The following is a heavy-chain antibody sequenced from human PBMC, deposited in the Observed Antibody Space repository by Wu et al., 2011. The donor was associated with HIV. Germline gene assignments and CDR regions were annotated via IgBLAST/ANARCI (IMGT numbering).Heavy chain of an antibody. CDR1: GGTFSSYG. CDR3: ARSPFVSTMGYFDY. D-gene: IGHD5/OR15-5a*01. CDR2: IIPMFGTA. Sequence: QVQLVQSGAEVKKPGSSMKVSCTASGGTFSSYGISWVRQAPGQGLEWMGGIIPMFGTAKYAQKFQGRVTITTDESTSTAYMELSSLRSEDTAIYYCARSPFVSTMGYFDYWGQGTLVTVSS. V-gene: IGHV1-69*05. J-gene: IGHJ4*02.